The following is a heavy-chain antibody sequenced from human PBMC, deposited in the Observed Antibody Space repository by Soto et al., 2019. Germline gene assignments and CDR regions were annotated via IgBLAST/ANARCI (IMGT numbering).Heavy chain of an antibody. CDR1: SGSISSSNW. V-gene: IGHV4-4*02. CDR3: ARVGWSLLGYYYYYMDV. Sequence: SETLSLTCAVSSGSISSSNWWSWVRQPPGKGLEWIGEIYHSGSTNYNPSLKSRVTISVDKSKNQFSLKLSSVTAADTAVYYCARVGWSLLGYYYYYMDVWGKGTTVTVSS. D-gene: IGHD6-19*01. J-gene: IGHJ6*03. CDR2: IYHSGST.